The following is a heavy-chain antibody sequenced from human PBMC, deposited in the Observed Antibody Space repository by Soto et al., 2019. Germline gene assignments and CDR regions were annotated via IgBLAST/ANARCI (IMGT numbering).Heavy chain of an antibody. Sequence: PSETLSLTCALSSGSISSSNWWSWARQPPGKGLEWTGEIYHSGSTNYNPSLKSRVTISVDKSKNQFSLKLSSVTAADTAVYYCARAGQRAEAGTGFDYWGQGTLVTVSS. CDR1: SGSISSSNW. CDR2: IYHSGST. V-gene: IGHV4-4*02. CDR3: ARAGQRAEAGTGFDY. J-gene: IGHJ4*02. D-gene: IGHD6-13*01.